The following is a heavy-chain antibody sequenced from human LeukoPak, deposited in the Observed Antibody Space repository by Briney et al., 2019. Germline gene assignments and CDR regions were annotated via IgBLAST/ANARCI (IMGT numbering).Heavy chain of an antibody. CDR3: ARGRSYGFDFDS. D-gene: IGHD5-18*01. CDR2: KYYSGST. Sequence: SETLSLTCDVSGVSINTCCYYWIWIRQPPGKGLEWIGYKYYSGSTRYNSSLRSRLTISLDTSKNQFSLRLTSVTAADTAVYYCARGRSYGFDFDSWGPGTLVIVSS. V-gene: IGHV4-61*01. J-gene: IGHJ4*02. CDR1: GVSINTCCYY.